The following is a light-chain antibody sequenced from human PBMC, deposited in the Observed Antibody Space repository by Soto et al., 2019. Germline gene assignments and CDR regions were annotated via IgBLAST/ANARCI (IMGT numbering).Light chain of an antibody. CDR3: SSYKNTNTPGT. V-gene: IGLV2-14*01. CDR2: GVN. J-gene: IGLJ2*01. CDR1: TSDIGTYDY. Sequence: QSVLTQPASVSGSPGQSITISCTGTTSDIGTYDYVSWYQQHPGKAPKLVIYGVNYRPSAVSNRFSGSKSGNTASLTISGRQAEDEDDYYCSSYKNTNTPGTFGGGTKVTVL.